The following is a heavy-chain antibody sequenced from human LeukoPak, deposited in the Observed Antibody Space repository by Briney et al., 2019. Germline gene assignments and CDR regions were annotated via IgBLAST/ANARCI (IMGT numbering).Heavy chain of an antibody. CDR2: IYHSGST. D-gene: IGHD3-10*01. CDR3: ARVLSSGSYYNVVAFDY. CDR1: GGSISSSNW. V-gene: IGHV4-4*02. J-gene: IGHJ4*02. Sequence: SETLSLTCAVSGGSISSSNWWSWVRQPPGKGLEWIGEIYHSGSTNYNPSLKSRVTISVDKSKNQFSLKLSSVTAADTAVYYCARVLSSGSYYNVVAFDYWGQGTLVTVSS.